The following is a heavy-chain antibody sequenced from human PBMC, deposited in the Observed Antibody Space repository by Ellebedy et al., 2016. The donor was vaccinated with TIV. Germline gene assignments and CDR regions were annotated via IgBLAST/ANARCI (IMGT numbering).Heavy chain of an antibody. V-gene: IGHV3-53*01. D-gene: IGHD2-15*01. CDR2: VYSDGTT. Sequence: GESLEISCAASGFTVSSNYMNWVRQAPGKGLEWVSVVYSDGTTYYADSAKGRFTISRDYSKNTLYLQMNSLRDEDTAVYYCARGGVAATDEYYFDYWGQGTLVTVSS. J-gene: IGHJ4*02. CDR3: ARGGVAATDEYYFDY. CDR1: GFTVSSNY.